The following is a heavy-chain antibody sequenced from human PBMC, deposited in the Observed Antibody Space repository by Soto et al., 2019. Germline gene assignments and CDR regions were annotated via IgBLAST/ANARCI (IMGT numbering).Heavy chain of an antibody. J-gene: IGHJ4*02. CDR3: AKGRFGLLWCGELGG. D-gene: IGHD3-10*01. Sequence: EVQLVESGGGLVQPGRSLRLSCAASGFTFDDYAMHWVRQAPGKGLEWVSGISWNSGSIGYADSVKGRFTISRDNAKNSLYLQMNSLRAEDTALYYCAKGRFGLLWCGELGGWGQGTLVTVSS. CDR2: ISWNSGSI. CDR1: GFTFDDYA. V-gene: IGHV3-9*01.